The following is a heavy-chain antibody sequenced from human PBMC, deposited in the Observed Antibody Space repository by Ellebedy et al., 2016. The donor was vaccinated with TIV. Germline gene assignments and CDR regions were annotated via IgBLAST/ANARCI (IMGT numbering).Heavy chain of an antibody. CDR1: GITVSDYF. CDR2: LYTDGKS. Sequence: PGGSLRLSCEASGITVSDYFMNWVRQAPGKGLEWVSVLYTDGKSNYTDSVNGRFTVSRDNSKHTLYLQMDSLRAEDTAVYYCARDPGGGGDYGDNWFDPWGRGTVVTVSS. J-gene: IGHJ5*02. D-gene: IGHD4-17*01. CDR3: ARDPGGGGDYGDNWFDP. V-gene: IGHV3-66*01.